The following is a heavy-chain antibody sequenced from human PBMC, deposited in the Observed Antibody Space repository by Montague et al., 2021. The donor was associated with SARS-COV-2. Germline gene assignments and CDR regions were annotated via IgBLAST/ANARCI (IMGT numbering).Heavy chain of an antibody. Sequence: SETLSLTCAVSGVSITTTNWWSWVRQPPGKGLEWIGEISYGGSATYNPSLKSRATISMDRSRNLSSLKLSSVTAADTAIYYCAGKVLTVPADYWGQGALVTVS. V-gene: IGHV4-4*02. CDR1: GVSITTTNW. D-gene: IGHD4-11*01. CDR3: AGKVLTVPADY. J-gene: IGHJ4*02. CDR2: ISYGGSA.